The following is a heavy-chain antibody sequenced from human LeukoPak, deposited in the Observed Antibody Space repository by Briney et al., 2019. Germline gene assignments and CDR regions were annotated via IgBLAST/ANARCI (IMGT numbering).Heavy chain of an antibody. CDR1: GDSISNYY. D-gene: IGHD6-13*01. V-gene: IGHV4-59*12. J-gene: IGHJ5*02. CDR3: ARGWAAAAGRGWFDP. Sequence: SSETLSLTCTVSGDSISNYYWSWIRQPPGKGLEWIGYIFYTGSTNYNPSLESRVTISVDTSKNQFSLKLSSVTAADTAVYYCARGWAAAAGRGWFDPWGQGTLVTVSS. CDR2: IFYTGST.